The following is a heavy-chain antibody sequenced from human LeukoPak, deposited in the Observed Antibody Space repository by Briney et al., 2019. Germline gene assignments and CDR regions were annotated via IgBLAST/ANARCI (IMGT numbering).Heavy chain of an antibody. Sequence: GGSLGLSCAASGFTFRISWMSWVRQAPGKGLEWVANIKEDGSEKNYVDSVKGRFTISGDNDDSSLYLHMNSLRVDDTAFYYCARGGRPDSWGQGTLVTVSS. V-gene: IGHV3-7*04. CDR2: IKEDGSEK. CDR1: GFTFRISW. CDR3: ARGGRPDS. D-gene: IGHD1-26*01. J-gene: IGHJ5*01.